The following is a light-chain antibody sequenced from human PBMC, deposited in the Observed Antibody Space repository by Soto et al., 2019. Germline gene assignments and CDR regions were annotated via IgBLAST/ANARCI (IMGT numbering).Light chain of an antibody. CDR1: SSDVGGYNY. CDR3: SSYTSSSTFYV. CDR2: EVS. V-gene: IGLV2-14*01. J-gene: IGLJ1*01. Sequence: QSALTQPASVSGSPGQSITISCTGTSSDVGGYNYVSWYQQHPGKAPKLMIYEVSYRPSGVSNRFSGSKSGNTASLTISGLQAEDEADYYCSSYTSSSTFYVFGTGTQLTVL.